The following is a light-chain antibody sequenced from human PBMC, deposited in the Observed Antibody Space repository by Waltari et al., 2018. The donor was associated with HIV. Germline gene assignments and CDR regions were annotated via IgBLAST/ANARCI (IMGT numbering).Light chain of an antibody. J-gene: IGLJ1*01. Sequence: SYVLTQPPSVSVAPGQTARITCGGNNIGRKSVHWYQQEPGQAPVLVVYDDSDRRSGIAGRCSGSKSGNTATLTISRVEAGDEADYYCQVWDSGSDHYVFGTGTKVTVL. V-gene: IGLV3-21*02. CDR3: QVWDSGSDHYV. CDR2: DDS. CDR1: NIGRKS.